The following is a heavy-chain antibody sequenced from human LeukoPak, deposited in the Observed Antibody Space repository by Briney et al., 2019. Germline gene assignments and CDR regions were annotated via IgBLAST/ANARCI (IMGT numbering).Heavy chain of an antibody. Sequence: SETLSLTCTVSGGSISSYYWSWIRQPPGKGLEWIGYIYYSGSTYYNPSLKSRVTISVDTSKNQFSLKLSSVTAADTAVYYCARGISPEYWGQGTLVTVSS. CDR3: ARGISPEY. CDR1: GGSISSYY. J-gene: IGHJ4*02. CDR2: IYYSGST. V-gene: IGHV4-59*12.